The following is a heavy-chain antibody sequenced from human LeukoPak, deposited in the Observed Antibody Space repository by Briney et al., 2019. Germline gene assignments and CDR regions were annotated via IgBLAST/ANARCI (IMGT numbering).Heavy chain of an antibody. Sequence: PGGSLRLSCAASGFTFSSYSMNWVRQAPGKGLEWVSSISSSSSYIYYADSVKGRFTISRDNAKNSLYLQMNSLRAEDTAVYYCARVVTERITMVRGVINIRVDYWGQGTLVTVSS. D-gene: IGHD3-10*01. J-gene: IGHJ4*02. CDR3: ARVVTERITMVRGVINIRVDY. CDR1: GFTFSSYS. CDR2: ISSSSSYI. V-gene: IGHV3-21*01.